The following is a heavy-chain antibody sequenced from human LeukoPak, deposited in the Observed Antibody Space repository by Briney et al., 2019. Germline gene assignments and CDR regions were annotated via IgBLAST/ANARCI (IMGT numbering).Heavy chain of an antibody. CDR2: ISSSSTYI. Sequence: GGSLRLSCAASGFTFSSYSMNWVRQAPGKGLEWVSSISSSSTYIYYADSVKGRFTISRDNAKNSLYLQMNSLRADDTAVYYCARAQLWLPFDYWGQGTLVTVSS. V-gene: IGHV3-21*01. CDR1: GFTFSSYS. CDR3: ARAQLWLPFDY. D-gene: IGHD5-18*01. J-gene: IGHJ4*02.